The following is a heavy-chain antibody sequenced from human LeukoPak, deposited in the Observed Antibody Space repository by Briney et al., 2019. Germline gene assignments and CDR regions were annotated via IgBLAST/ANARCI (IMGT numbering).Heavy chain of an antibody. CDR2: INPSSGGT. V-gene: IGHV1-2*02. CDR1: GYTFTGYY. CDR3: ARDPPYYYDSSGYYPQT. Sequence: ASVKVSCKASGYTFTGYYMHWVRQAPGQGLEWMGWINPSSGGTNYAQKFQGRVTMTRDTSISTAYMELSRLRSDDTAVYYCARDPPYYYDSSGYYPQTWGQGTLVTVSS. J-gene: IGHJ5*02. D-gene: IGHD3-22*01.